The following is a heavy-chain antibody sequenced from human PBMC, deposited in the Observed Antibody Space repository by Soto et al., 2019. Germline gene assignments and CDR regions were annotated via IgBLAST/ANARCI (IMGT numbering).Heavy chain of an antibody. V-gene: IGHV3-23*01. J-gene: IGHJ4*02. Sequence: GGSLRLSCAASGFTFSSYAMSWVRQAPGKGLEWVSAISGSGGSTYYADSVKGRFTISRDNSKNTLYLQMNSLRAEDTAVYYCAKALRVQGNRHPFDYWGQGTLVTVSS. CDR2: ISGSGGST. D-gene: IGHD3-3*01. CDR3: AKALRVQGNRHPFDY. CDR1: GFTFSSYA.